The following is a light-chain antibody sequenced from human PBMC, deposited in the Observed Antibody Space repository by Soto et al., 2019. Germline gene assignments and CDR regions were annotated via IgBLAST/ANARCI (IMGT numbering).Light chain of an antibody. V-gene: IGLV1-51*02. Sequence: QSVLTQPPSVSAAPGQKVTISCSGGSSNIGINIVSWYQQLPGTAPKLLIYEDNKRPSGIPDRFSGSKSGTSATLGITALQTGGEADYYCASWDTSLNSGVFGGGTKLTVL. CDR1: SSNIGINI. CDR2: EDN. J-gene: IGLJ2*01. CDR3: ASWDTSLNSGV.